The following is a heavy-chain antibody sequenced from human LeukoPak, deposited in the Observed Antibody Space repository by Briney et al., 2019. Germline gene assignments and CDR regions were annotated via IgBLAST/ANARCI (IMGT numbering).Heavy chain of an antibody. J-gene: IGHJ4*02. CDR3: ARPPGP. CDR2: IYYSGST. CDR1: GGSIRSYY. Sequence: PSETPSLTCTVSGGSIRSYYWSWIRQPPGKGLEWIGYIYYSGSTNYNPSLKSRVTISVDTSKNQFSLKLSSVTAADTAVYYCARPPGPWGQGTLVTVSS. V-gene: IGHV4-59*08.